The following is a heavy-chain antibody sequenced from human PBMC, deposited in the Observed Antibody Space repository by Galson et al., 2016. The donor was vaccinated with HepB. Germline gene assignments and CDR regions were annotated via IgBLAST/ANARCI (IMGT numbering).Heavy chain of an antibody. V-gene: IGHV3-73*01. Sequence: SLRLSCAASGFTFSGSAIHWVRQASGKGLEWVGRIRTKANSYATTYAASVKGRFTISIDDSRNTAYLQMNSLKTEDTAVYYCTRLGGGYCSNGVCYTDYYYYYGLDVWGQGTTVTVSS. D-gene: IGHD2-8*01. CDR1: GFTFSGSA. CDR2: IRTKANSYAT. J-gene: IGHJ6*02. CDR3: TRLGGGYCSNGVCYTDYYYYYGLDV.